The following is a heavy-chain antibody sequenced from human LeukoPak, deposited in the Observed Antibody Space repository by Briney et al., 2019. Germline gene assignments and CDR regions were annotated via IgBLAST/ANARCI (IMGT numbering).Heavy chain of an antibody. D-gene: IGHD2-2*01. CDR3: AKDCRIVVVPAANFDY. CDR1: GFTFSSYA. J-gene: IGHJ4*02. Sequence: PGGSLRLSCAASGFTFSSYAMSWVRQAPGKGLEWVSAISGSGGSTYYADSVKGRFTISRDNSKNTLYLQMNSLRAEDTAVYYCAKDCRIVVVPAANFDYWGQGTLVTVSS. CDR2: ISGSGGST. V-gene: IGHV3-23*01.